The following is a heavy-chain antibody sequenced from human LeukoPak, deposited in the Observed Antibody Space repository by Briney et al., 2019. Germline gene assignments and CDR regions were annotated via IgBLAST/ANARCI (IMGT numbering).Heavy chain of an antibody. CDR2: ISYDGSNK. CDR3: TRDWNDLDY. V-gene: IGHV3-30*03. D-gene: IGHD1-1*01. J-gene: IGHJ4*02. Sequence: GGSLRLSCAASGFIFSNYGMHWVRQAPGKGLEWVAVISYDGSNKYYADSVKGRFTISRDNSRNLLYLQMNSLRAEDTAVYYSTRDWNDLDYWGQGTLVTVSS. CDR1: GFIFSNYG.